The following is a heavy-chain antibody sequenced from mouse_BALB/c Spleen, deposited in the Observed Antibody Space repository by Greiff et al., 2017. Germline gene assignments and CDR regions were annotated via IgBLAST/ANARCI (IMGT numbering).Heavy chain of an antibody. CDR3: VYGNYFDY. CDR2: IYPGNDNT. Sequence: VQLQQSGPELVKPGASVRISCKASGYTFTSYYIHWVKQRPGQGLEWIGWIYPGNDNTKYNEKFKGKATLTADKSSSTAYMQLSSLTSEDSAVYFCVYGNYFDYWGQGTTLTVSS. V-gene: IGHV1S56*01. D-gene: IGHD2-1*01. J-gene: IGHJ2*01. CDR1: GYTFTSYY.